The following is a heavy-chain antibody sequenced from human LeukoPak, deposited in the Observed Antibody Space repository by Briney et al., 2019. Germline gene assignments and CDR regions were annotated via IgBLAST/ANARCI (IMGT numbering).Heavy chain of an antibody. Sequence: GGSLRLSCAASGFTFSSYSMNWVRQAPGKGLEWVSYISSSSSTIYYADSVKGRFTISRDNSKNTLYLQMNSLRAEDTAVYYCAKSYGDLRYWGQGTLVTVSS. J-gene: IGHJ4*02. D-gene: IGHD4-17*01. V-gene: IGHV3-48*01. CDR1: GFTFSSYS. CDR3: AKSYGDLRY. CDR2: ISSSSSTI.